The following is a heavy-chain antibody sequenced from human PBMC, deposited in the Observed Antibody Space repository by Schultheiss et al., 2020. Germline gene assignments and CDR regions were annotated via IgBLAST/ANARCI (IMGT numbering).Heavy chain of an antibody. D-gene: IGHD6-13*01. J-gene: IGHJ4*02. V-gene: IGHV4-39*07. CDR2: INHSGST. Sequence: SETLSLTCTVSGGSISSGSYYWSWIRQPPGKGLEWIGEINHSGSTNYNPSLKSRVTISVDTSKNQFSLKLTSVTAADTAMYYCARDVAAAGNYWGQGTLVTVSS. CDR3: ARDVAAAGNY. CDR1: GGSISSGSYY.